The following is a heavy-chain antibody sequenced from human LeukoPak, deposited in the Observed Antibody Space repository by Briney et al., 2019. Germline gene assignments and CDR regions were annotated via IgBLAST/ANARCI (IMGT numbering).Heavy chain of an antibody. Sequence: PGGSLRLSCQASGFTFNNAWMSWVRQAPGKGLEWVANIKHDGSEKYFVDSVRGRFTISRDNAKNSLYLQMNSLTAEDTAVYFCARSRRDGYLDLWGRGTLVTVSS. CDR1: GFTFNNAW. V-gene: IGHV3-7*05. CDR2: IKHDGSEK. D-gene: IGHD5-24*01. J-gene: IGHJ2*01. CDR3: ARSRRDGYLDL.